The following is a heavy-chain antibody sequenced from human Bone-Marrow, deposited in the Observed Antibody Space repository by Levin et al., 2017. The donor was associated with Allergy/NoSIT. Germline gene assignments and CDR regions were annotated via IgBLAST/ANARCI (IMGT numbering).Heavy chain of an antibody. Sequence: SGPTLVKPTETLTLTCTVSGFSLSNPALAVTWIRQPPGKALDWLALIFSNDEASYNTSLKSRLTVSQATSKGQVVLTMTNMDPVDTGTSFCARMRIEYNVRRGHALLLDYWDQGTLVTVSS. CDR3: ARMRIEYNVRRGHALLLDY. CDR2: IFSNDEA. CDR1: GFSLSNPALA. J-gene: IGHJ4*02. V-gene: IGHV2-26*01. D-gene: IGHD3-10*02.